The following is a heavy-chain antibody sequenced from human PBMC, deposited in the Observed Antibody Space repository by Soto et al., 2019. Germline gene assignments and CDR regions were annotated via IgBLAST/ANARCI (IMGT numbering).Heavy chain of an antibody. CDR2: INPNSGGT. Sequence: ASVKVSCKASGYTFTGYYMHWVRQAPGQGLEWMGWINPNSGGTNYAQKFQGWVTMTRDTSISTAYMELSRLRSDDTAVYYCARAITYYYGSGTYYPYYYYYMDVWGKGTTVTVSS. V-gene: IGHV1-2*04. CDR1: GYTFTGYY. D-gene: IGHD3-10*01. CDR3: ARAITYYYGSGTYYPYYYYYMDV. J-gene: IGHJ6*03.